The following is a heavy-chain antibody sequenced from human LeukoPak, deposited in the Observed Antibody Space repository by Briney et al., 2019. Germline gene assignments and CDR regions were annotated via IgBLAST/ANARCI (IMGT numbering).Heavy chain of an antibody. D-gene: IGHD2-15*01. CDR1: GFTFSSYA. CDR3: ARGGPLGVVVVAASRYFDY. Sequence: GGSLRLSCAASGFTFSSYAMHWVRQAPGKGLEWVAVISYDGSNKYYADSVEGRFTISRDNSKNTLYLQMNSLRTEDTAVYYCARGGPLGVVVVAASRYFDYWGQGTLVTVSS. J-gene: IGHJ4*02. CDR2: ISYDGSNK. V-gene: IGHV3-30*04.